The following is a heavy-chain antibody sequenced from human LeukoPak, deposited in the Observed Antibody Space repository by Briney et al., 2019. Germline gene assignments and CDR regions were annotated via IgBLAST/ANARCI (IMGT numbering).Heavy chain of an antibody. J-gene: IGHJ5*02. CDR1: GGAVNSGTYY. CDR2: MYFNGST. V-gene: IGHV4-61*01. D-gene: IGHD3-22*01. CDR3: AREMDYYDSGGYYLQWFDP. Sequence: SETLSLTCTVSGGAVNSGTYYWTWIRQPPGKGLEWIGYMYFNGSTNFNPSLKSRVTISVDTSKNQVSLKLGSVTAADTAVYYCAREMDYYDSGGYYLQWFDPWGQGTLVTVSS.